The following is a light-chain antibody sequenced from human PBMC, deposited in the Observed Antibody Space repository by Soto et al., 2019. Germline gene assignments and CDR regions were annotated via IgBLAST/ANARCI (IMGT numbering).Light chain of an antibody. Sequence: DIQMTQSPSSLSASAGDRVTITCQASQDISNHLNWYQQKAGKAPKLQVNDASNLEAGVPARFSGSGAGTDFTLTISSLQPEDIATFYCPQYVNALTFGGGTKVEIK. CDR3: PQYVNALT. V-gene: IGKV1-33*01. CDR2: DAS. CDR1: QDISNH. J-gene: IGKJ4*01.